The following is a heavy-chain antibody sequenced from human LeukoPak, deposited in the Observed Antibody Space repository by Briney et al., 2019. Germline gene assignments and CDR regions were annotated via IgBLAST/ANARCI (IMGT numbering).Heavy chain of an antibody. CDR3: AKDIGVGDSGGYYYPSFDY. CDR1: GFAFSRYG. CDR2: IRFDGSNK. V-gene: IGHV3-30*02. D-gene: IGHD3-22*01. Sequence: GGSLRLSCAASGFAFSRYGMHWVRQAPGKGLEWVAFIRFDGSNKYLADSVKGRFTISRDNAKNSLYLQMNSLRAEDTAVYYCAKDIGVGDSGGYYYPSFDYWGQGTLVTVSS. J-gene: IGHJ4*02.